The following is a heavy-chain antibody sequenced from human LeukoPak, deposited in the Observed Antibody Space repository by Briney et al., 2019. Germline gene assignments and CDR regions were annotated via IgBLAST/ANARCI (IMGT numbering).Heavy chain of an antibody. J-gene: IGHJ6*03. Sequence: GGSLRLSCAASGFTFDDYVMHWVRQAPGKGLEWVSGISWNSGSIGYADSVKGRFTISRDNAKNSLYLQMNSLRAEDTALYYCAKDRARPIGRGRPKENYYYYMDVWGKGTTVTVSS. CDR1: GFTFDDYV. CDR3: AKDRARPIGRGRPKENYYYYMDV. CDR2: ISWNSGSI. V-gene: IGHV3-9*01. D-gene: IGHD3-10*01.